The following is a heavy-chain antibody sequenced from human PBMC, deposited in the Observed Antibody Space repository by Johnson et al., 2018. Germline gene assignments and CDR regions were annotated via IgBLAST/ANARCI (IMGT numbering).Heavy chain of an antibody. CDR3: ATGRNWFDP. V-gene: IGHV4-59*11. J-gene: IGHJ5*02. CDR2: VYYTGSA. Sequence: QVQLQESGPGLVKPSETLSLICTVSGDSNSSRYWNWIRQPPGKGLEWIGYVYYTGSANYNPSLKSRVTISLDTSKRQFSLELNSVIAADTAVYYCATGRNWFDPWGQGTLVTVSS. CDR1: GDSNSSRY.